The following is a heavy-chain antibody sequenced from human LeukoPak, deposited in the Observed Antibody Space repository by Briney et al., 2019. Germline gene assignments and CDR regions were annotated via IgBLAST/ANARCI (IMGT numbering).Heavy chain of an antibody. D-gene: IGHD3-10*01. CDR3: ARSLLWFGELLNYFDY. CDR1: GFTFSSYE. J-gene: IGHJ4*02. CDR2: ISSSGSTI. Sequence: GGSLRLSXAASGFTFSSYEMNWVRQAPGKGLEWVSYISSSGSTIYYADSVKGRFTISRDNAKNSLYLQMNSLRAEDTAVYYCARSLLWFGELLNYFDYWGQGTLVTVSS. V-gene: IGHV3-48*03.